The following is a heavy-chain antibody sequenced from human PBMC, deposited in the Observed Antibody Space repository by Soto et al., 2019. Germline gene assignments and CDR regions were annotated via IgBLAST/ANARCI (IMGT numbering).Heavy chain of an antibody. CDR1: GASLNNYY. CDR3: ARGSIAHDY. V-gene: IGHV4-4*07. Sequence: PSETLSLTCTVSGASLNNYYWSWARQPAGKGLEWVGRIYTSGSTNYNPSLESRVTMSVDTSKNQFSLKLSSVTAADTAVYYCARGSIAHDYWGQGTLGTVSA. CDR2: IYTSGST. J-gene: IGHJ4*02. D-gene: IGHD1-26*01.